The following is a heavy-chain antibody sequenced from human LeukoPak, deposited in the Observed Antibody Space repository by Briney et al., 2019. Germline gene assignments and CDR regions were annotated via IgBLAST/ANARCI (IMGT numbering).Heavy chain of an antibody. CDR1: GLIFSDHH. J-gene: IGHJ4*02. CDR3: ARGLGYTPGTELFDY. CDR2: IRKKTDSYTT. V-gene: IGHV3-72*01. D-gene: IGHD5-18*01. Sequence: PGGPLRLSCAASGLIFSDHHMDWVRQAPGKGLEWVGRIRKKTDSYTTEYAASVKGRFTISRDDSLLYLQMSSLKTEDTAVYCCARGLGYTPGTELFDYWGQGTLVTVSS.